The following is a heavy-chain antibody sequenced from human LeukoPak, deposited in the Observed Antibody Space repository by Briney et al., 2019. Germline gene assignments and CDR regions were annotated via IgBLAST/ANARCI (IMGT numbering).Heavy chain of an antibody. J-gene: IGHJ4*02. D-gene: IGHD4-17*01. CDR3: ARVLYGDYARHFDY. CDR1: GGSFSGYY. Sequence: PSETLSLTCAVYGGSFSGYYWSWIRQPPGKGLEWIREINHSGSTNYNPSLKSRVTISVDTSKNQFSLKLSSVTAADTAVYYCARVLYGDYARHFDYWGQGTLVTVSS. V-gene: IGHV4-34*01. CDR2: INHSGST.